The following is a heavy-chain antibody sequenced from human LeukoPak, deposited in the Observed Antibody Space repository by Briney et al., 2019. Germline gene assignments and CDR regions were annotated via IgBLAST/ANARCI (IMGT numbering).Heavy chain of an antibody. Sequence: GGSLRLSCAASGFTFTSYAMSWVRQAPGKGLEWVSAISGSGGSTYYADSVKGRFTISRDNSKNTLYLQMNSLRAEDTAVYYCAKDGQLRYFDWLFHNDDAFDIWGQGTMVTVSS. CDR1: GFTFTSYA. CDR2: ISGSGGST. J-gene: IGHJ3*02. D-gene: IGHD3-9*01. V-gene: IGHV3-23*01. CDR3: AKDGQLRYFDWLFHNDDAFDI.